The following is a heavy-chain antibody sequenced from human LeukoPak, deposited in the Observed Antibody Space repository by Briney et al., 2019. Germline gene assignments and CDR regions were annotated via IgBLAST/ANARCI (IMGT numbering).Heavy chain of an antibody. CDR2: ISGSGGGT. D-gene: IGHD6-13*01. CDR3: AKGGGSNWYDYYGMDV. J-gene: IGHJ6*02. V-gene: IGHV3-23*01. Sequence: AGGSLRLSCAASGFTFSFYGMSWVRQAPGKGLEWVSAISGSGGGTYSADSVKGRFTISRDNSKNTLYLQMHSLRAEDTAVYYCAKGGGSNWYDYYGMDVWGQGTTVTVSS. CDR1: GFTFSFYG.